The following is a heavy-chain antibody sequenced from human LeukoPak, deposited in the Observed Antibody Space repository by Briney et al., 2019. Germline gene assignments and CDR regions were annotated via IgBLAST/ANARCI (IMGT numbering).Heavy chain of an antibody. CDR2: INTDGTST. CDR3: ARGRAAVAGYYMDV. V-gene: IGHV3-74*01. Sequence: PGRSLRLSCAASGFTFSSYWMHWVRQAPGKGLVWVSRINTDGTSTTYADSVKGRFTISRDNAKNTLYLQINSLRAEDTAVYYCARGRAAVAGYYMDVWGKGTTVTVSS. D-gene: IGHD6-19*01. J-gene: IGHJ6*03. CDR1: GFTFSSYW.